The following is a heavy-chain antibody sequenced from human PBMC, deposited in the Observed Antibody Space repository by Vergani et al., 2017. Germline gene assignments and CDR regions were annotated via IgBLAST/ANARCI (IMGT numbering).Heavy chain of an antibody. D-gene: IGHD6-6*01. Sequence: EVQLLESGGGLVQPGGSLRLSCAASGFTFSSYAMSWVRQAPGKGLEWVSAISGSGGSTYYADSVKGRFTISRDNSKNTLYLQMNSLRAEDTAVYYCAKDGGGPSSSWPYLYYYYYYGMDVWGQGTTVTVSS. CDR1: GFTFSSYA. V-gene: IGHV3-23*01. J-gene: IGHJ6*02. CDR2: ISGSGGST. CDR3: AKDGGGPSSSWPYLYYYYYYGMDV.